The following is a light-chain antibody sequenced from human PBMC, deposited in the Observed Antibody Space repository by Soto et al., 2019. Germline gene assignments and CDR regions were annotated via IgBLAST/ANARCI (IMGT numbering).Light chain of an antibody. CDR3: MQTLRIPRT. Sequence: DIVMTQSPLSLPVTPGEPASISCRSSENLLYSTGYIYLDWYLKKPGQPPQLLIFLGSNRASGVXDXXSGSGSGTDFTLRISRVETEDVVVYYCMQTLRIPRTFGGGTKVELK. J-gene: IGKJ4*01. CDR1: ENLLYSTGYIY. CDR2: LGS. V-gene: IGKV2-28*01.